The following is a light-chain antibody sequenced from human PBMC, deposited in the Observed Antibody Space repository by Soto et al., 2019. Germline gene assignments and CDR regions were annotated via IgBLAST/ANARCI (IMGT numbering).Light chain of an antibody. Sequence: EIVLTQSQGTLSFSPGERATLSCRARQSVSSTYLAWYQQRPGQTPKLLIYEASTRATGIPDRFSGSGSGTDYTLTISRLEPEDFAVYYCQQYVNSPQTFGQGTKVEIK. CDR1: QSVSSTY. CDR2: EAS. J-gene: IGKJ1*01. CDR3: QQYVNSPQT. V-gene: IGKV3-20*01.